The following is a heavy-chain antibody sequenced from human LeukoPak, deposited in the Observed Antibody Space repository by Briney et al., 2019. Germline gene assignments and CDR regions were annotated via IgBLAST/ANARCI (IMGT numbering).Heavy chain of an antibody. CDR3: ARRRYYDGSGLE. CDR1: GDSIGNYY. D-gene: IGHD3-22*01. V-gene: IGHV4-59*04. Sequence: SETLSLTCTVSGDSIGNYYWSWIRQPPGKGLEWIGTIYYSGRTYYSPSLKSRVTLSVDTSSNQFSLNLRSVTAADTAVYYCARRRYYDGSGLEWAQGTLLSVSS. CDR2: IYYSGRT. J-gene: IGHJ1*01.